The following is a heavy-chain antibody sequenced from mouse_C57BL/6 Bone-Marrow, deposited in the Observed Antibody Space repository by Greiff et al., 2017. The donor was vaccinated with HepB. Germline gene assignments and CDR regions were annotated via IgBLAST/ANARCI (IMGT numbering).Heavy chain of an antibody. CDR2: FSSGGSYT. D-gene: IGHD2-3*01. CDR1: GFTFSSYG. Sequence: EVHLVESGGDLVKPGGSLKLSCAASGFTFSSYGMSWVRQTPDKRLEWTATFSSGGSYTYYPDSVKGRFTISRDNAKNTLYLQMSSVKSEDTAMFYCARRDGYYGPWGQGTTLTVSS. CDR3: ARRDGYYGP. J-gene: IGHJ2*01. V-gene: IGHV5-6*01.